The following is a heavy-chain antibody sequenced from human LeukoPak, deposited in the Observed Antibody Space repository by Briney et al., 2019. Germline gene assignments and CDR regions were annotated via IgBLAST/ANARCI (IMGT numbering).Heavy chain of an antibody. CDR3: ARGDHVVVVSATTSFDY. V-gene: IGHV1-46*01. CDR1: GYTFTSYY. CDR2: INPSSGST. Sequence: ASVKVSCKASGYTFTSYYMNWVRQAPGQGLEWMGTINPSSGSTSYAQKFQGRVTMTRDTSPRTVDMELSSLITEDTTVYYCARGDHVVVVSATTSFDYEYQGTLVTVS. D-gene: IGHD2-21*02. J-gene: IGHJ4*02.